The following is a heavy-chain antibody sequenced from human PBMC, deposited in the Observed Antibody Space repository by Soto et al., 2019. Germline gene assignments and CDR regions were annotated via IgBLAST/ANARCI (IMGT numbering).Heavy chain of an antibody. J-gene: IGHJ4*02. D-gene: IGHD2-15*01. CDR1: GFTFSSYS. CDR2: ISSSSSYI. CDR3: ARGTGVDFDY. V-gene: IGHV3-21*01. Sequence: EVQLVESGGGLVKPGGSLRLSCAASGFTFSSYSMHWVRQAPGKGLEWVSAISSSSSYIYYADSVKGRFTISRDNAKNSLYLQMNSLRAEDTAVYYCARGTGVDFDYWGQGTLVTVSS.